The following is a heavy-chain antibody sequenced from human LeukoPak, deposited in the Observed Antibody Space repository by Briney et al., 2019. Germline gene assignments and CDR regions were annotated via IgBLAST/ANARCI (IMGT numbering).Heavy chain of an antibody. D-gene: IGHD1-26*01. CDR1: GYTFSDFY. CDR2: INPNSGGT. Sequence: GASVKVSCKASGYTFSDFYIHWVRLAPGQGLKWMGWINPNSGGTNYAQKFQGRVTMTRDTSVSTAYMELNRLTSDDTAMYYCARGKWELLFFDYWGQGTLVTVSS. V-gene: IGHV1-2*02. CDR3: ARGKWELLFFDY. J-gene: IGHJ4*02.